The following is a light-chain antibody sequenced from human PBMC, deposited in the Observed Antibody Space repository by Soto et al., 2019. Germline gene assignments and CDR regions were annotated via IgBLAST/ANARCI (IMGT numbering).Light chain of an antibody. CDR1: QSVSSY. J-gene: IGKJ1*01. CDR2: DAS. Sequence: EIVLTQSPATLSLSPGERATLSCRASQSVSSYFAWYQQKPGQAPRLLIYDASNRATGIPARFSGSGSGTDFTLTIGSLEPEDFAVYYCQQRGNWPLTFGQGTKVEIK. CDR3: QQRGNWPLT. V-gene: IGKV3-11*01.